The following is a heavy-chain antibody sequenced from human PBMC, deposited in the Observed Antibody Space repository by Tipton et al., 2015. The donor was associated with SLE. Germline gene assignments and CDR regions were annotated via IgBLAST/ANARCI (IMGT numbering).Heavy chain of an antibody. CDR2: TSGSSTSI. CDR3: ARAGSKYASGSIGAFDI. CDR1: GFIFSTHS. V-gene: IGHV3-48*01. D-gene: IGHD3-10*01. Sequence: SLRLSCAASGFIFSTHSMNWVRRAPGKGLEWVSYTSGSSTSIKYADSVKGRFTISRDNAKNSLYLQMNSLRVEDTAVYYCARAGSKYASGSIGAFDIWGQGTMVTVSS. J-gene: IGHJ3*02.